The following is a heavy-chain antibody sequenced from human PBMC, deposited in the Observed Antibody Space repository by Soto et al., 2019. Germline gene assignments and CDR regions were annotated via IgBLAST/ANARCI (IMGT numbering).Heavy chain of an antibody. Sequence: SETLSLTCTVSGASITGSSYWSWIRQPAGKGLEWIGRFSLSGPTNYNPSLRSRVTMSADVSKNQFSLRLTSVTAADTALYYCARRMTPPGAPAWYYFDSWGQGTLVTVSS. D-gene: IGHD2-8*02. J-gene: IGHJ4*02. CDR1: GASITGSSY. V-gene: IGHV4-4*07. CDR2: FSLSGPT. CDR3: ARRMTPPGAPAWYYFDS.